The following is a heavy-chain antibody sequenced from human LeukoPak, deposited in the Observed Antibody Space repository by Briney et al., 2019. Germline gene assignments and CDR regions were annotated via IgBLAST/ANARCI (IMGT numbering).Heavy chain of an antibody. V-gene: IGHV3-30*18. D-gene: IGHD3-10*02. CDR1: GLTFNIYG. CDR2: ISYYGGNK. J-gene: IGHJ6*04. CDR3: AELGITMIGGV. Sequence: SGGSLRLSCTASGLTFNIYGMHWVRQAPGEGPEWVAVISYYGGNKHYAHSVKGRFTISRDNAKNSLYRQMNSLRAEDTAVYYCAELGITMIGGVWGKGTTVTISS.